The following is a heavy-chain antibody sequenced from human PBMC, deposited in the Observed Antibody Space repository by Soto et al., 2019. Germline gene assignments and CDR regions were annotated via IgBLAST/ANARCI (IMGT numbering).Heavy chain of an antibody. CDR2: INHSGST. CDR3: ARGRYYYDSSGYPLYYFDY. Sequence: ASETLSLTCAVYGGSFSGYYWSWIRQPPGKGLEWIGEINHSGSTNYNPSLKSRVTISVDTSKNQFSLKLSSVTAADTAVYYCARGRYYYDSSGYPLYYFDYWGQGTLVTVSS. CDR1: GGSFSGYY. J-gene: IGHJ4*02. V-gene: IGHV4-34*01. D-gene: IGHD3-22*01.